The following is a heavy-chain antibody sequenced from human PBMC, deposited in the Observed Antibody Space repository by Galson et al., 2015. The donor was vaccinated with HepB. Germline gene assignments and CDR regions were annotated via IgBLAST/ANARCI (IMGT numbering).Heavy chain of an antibody. CDR1: GFTFSSYA. J-gene: IGHJ4*02. V-gene: IGHV3-23*01. CDR3: AKDLFRDYVWGSCGY. D-gene: IGHD3-16*01. Sequence: SLRLSCAASGFTFSSYAMSWVRQAPGKGLEWVSAISGSGGSTYYADSVKGRFTISRDNSKNTLYLQMNSLRAEDTAVYYCAKDLFRDYVWGSCGYWGQGTLVTVSS. CDR2: ISGSGGST.